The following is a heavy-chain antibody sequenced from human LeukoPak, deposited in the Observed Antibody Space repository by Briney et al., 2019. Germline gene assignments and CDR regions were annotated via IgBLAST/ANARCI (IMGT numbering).Heavy chain of an antibody. CDR3: ARGEEYYYDSSGPTDY. CDR2: IYYSGST. V-gene: IGHV4-59*01. Sequence: SETLSLTCTVSGGSISSYYWSWIRQPPGKGLEWIGYIYYSGSTNYNPSLKSRVTISVDTSKNQFSLKLSSVTAADTAVYYCARGEEYYYDSSGPTDYWGQGTLVTVSS. J-gene: IGHJ4*02. D-gene: IGHD3-22*01. CDR1: GGSISSYY.